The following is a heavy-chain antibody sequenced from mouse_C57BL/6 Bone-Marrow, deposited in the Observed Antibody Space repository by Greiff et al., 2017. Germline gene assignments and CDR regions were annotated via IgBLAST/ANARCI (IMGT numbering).Heavy chain of an antibody. J-gene: IGHJ3*01. CDR2: ISSGGSYT. CDR3: ARPLNYYGSIPAWFAY. D-gene: IGHD1-1*01. V-gene: IGHV5-6*01. Sequence: EVMLVESGGDLVKPGGSLKLSCAASGFTFSSYGMSWVRQTPDKRLEWVATISSGGSYTYYPDSVKGRFTISRDNAKNTLYLQMSSLKSEDTAMYYFARPLNYYGSIPAWFAYWGQGTLVTVSA. CDR1: GFTFSSYG.